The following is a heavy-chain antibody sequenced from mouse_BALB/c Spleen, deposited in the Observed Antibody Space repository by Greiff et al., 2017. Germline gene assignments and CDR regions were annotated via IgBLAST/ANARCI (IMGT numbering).Heavy chain of an antibody. V-gene: IGHV5-17*02. J-gene: IGHJ3*01. CDR3: AREGAGGYYEGFAY. D-gene: IGHD2-3*01. CDR2: ISSGSSTI. Sequence: VQLKESGGGLVQPGGSRKLSCAASGFTFSSFGMHWVRQAPEKGLEWVAYISSGSSTIYYADTVKGRFTISRDNPKNTLFLQMTSLRSEDTAMYYCAREGAGGYYEGFAYWGQGTLVTVSA. CDR1: GFTFSSFG.